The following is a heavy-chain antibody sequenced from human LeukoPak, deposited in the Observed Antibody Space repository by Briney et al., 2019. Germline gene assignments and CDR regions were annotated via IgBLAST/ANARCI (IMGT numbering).Heavy chain of an antibody. CDR3: ARDSRVAVAGELADYYYGMDV. CDR1: GFTVSSNY. J-gene: IGHJ6*02. Sequence: GGSLRLSCAASGFTVSSNYMSWVRQAPGKGLEWVSVIYSGGSTYYADSVKGRFTISRDNSKSTLYLQMNSLRAEDTAVYYCARDSRVAVAGELADYYYGMDVWGQGTTVTVSS. D-gene: IGHD6-19*01. V-gene: IGHV3-66*01. CDR2: IYSGGST.